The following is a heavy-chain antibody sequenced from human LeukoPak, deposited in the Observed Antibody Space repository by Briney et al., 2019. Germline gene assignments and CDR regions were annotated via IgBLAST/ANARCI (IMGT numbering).Heavy chain of an antibody. CDR3: ARLGAPYSSSWSFFDY. V-gene: IGHV4-38-2*01. CDR2: IYHSGST. D-gene: IGHD6-13*01. CDR1: GSSISSGYY. Sequence: SETLSLTCAVSGSSISSGYYWGWIRQPPGQGLEWIGTIYHSGSTYYSPSLKSRVTISVDTSKNQFSLKLSSVTAADAAVYYCARLGAPYSSSWSFFDYWGQGTLVTVSS. J-gene: IGHJ4*02.